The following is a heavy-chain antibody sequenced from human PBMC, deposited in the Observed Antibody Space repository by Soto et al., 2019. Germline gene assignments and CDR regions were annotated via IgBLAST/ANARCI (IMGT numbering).Heavy chain of an antibody. D-gene: IGHD6-13*01. J-gene: IGHJ4*02. CDR1: GYTFTSYG. CDR2: ISAYNGNT. V-gene: IGHV1-18*01. CDR3: AREGSGSSCRGLDYFDY. Sequence: QVQLVQSGAEVKKPGASVKVSCKASGYTFTSYGISWVRQAPGQGLEWMGWISAYNGNTNYAQKLQGRVTMTTDTTTSTAYIELRSLRSDDRAVYYCAREGSGSSCRGLDYFDYWGQGTLVTVSS.